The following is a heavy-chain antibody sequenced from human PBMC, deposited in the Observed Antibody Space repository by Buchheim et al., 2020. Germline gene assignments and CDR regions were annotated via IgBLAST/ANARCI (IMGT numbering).Heavy chain of an antibody. V-gene: IGHV4-4*02. CDR1: GGSISSSNW. CDR2: IYHSGST. CDR3: ARTIHDYDFWSGYYRVGWFDP. D-gene: IGHD3-3*01. Sequence: QVQLQESGPGLVKPSGTLSLTCAVSGGSISSSNWWSWVRQPPGKGLEWIGEIYHSGSTNYNPSLKSRVTISVDKSKNQFSLKLSSVTATDTAVYYCARTIHDYDFWSGYYRVGWFDPWGQGTL. J-gene: IGHJ5*02.